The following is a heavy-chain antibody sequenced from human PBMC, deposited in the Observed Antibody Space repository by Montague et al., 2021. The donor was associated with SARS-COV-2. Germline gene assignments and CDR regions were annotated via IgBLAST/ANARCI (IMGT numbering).Heavy chain of an antibody. CDR2: IYHDGST. CDR3: ARFTSTGSGSYYIFDY. D-gene: IGHD1-26*01. CDR1: GGGSISSSHW. Sequence: SETLSLTCTVSGGGSISSSHWWSWVRQHPGKGLVWIGVIYHDGSTNYNPSLKSRLTISVDKSKNQFSLKLSSVTAADTAVYYCARFTSTGSGSYYIFDYWGQGTLVTVSS. J-gene: IGHJ4*02. V-gene: IGHV4-4*02.